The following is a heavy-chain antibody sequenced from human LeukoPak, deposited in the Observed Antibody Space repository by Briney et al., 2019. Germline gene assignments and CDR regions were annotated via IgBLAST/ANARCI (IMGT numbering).Heavy chain of an antibody. V-gene: IGHV1-69*13. CDR1: GGTFSSYA. Sequence: SVKVSCKASGGTFSSYAISWVRQAPGQGLEWMGGITPIFGTANYAQKFQGRVTITADESTSTAYMELSSLRSEDTAVYYCARDPVVRGVLGTNWFDPWGQGTLVTVSS. D-gene: IGHD3-10*01. CDR3: ARDPVVRGVLGTNWFDP. J-gene: IGHJ5*02. CDR2: ITPIFGTA.